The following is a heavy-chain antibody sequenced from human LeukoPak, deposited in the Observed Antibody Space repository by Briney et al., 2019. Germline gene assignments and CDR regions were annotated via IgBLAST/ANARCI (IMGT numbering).Heavy chain of an antibody. J-gene: IGHJ4*02. Sequence: ASVKVSCKASGYTFTSYDINWVRQATGQGLEWMGWMNPNSGNTGYAQKFQGRVTMTRNTSISTAYMELSSLRSEDTAVYYCARGKREMATIDYWGQGTLVIVSS. CDR2: MNPNSGNT. V-gene: IGHV1-8*01. D-gene: IGHD5-24*01. CDR1: GYTFTSYD. CDR3: ARGKREMATIDY.